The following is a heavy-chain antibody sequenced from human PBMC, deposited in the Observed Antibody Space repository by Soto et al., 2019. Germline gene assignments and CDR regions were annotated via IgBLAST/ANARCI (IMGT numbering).Heavy chain of an antibody. V-gene: IGHV3-49*03. J-gene: IGHJ5*02. CDR1: GFTFGDYA. CDR3: STNYYDRSGYDNWFDP. D-gene: IGHD3-22*01. CDR2: IRSKAYGGTT. Sequence: GGSLRLSCTAAGFTFGDYAMSWFRQAPGKGLEWVGFIRSKAYGGTTEYAASVKGRFTISRDDSKSIAYLQMNSLKTEDTAVYYCSTNYYDRSGYDNWFDPWGQGTLVTVSS.